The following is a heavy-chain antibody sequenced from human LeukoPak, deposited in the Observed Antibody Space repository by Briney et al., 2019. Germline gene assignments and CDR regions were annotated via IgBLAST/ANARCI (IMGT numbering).Heavy chain of an antibody. Sequence: GGSLRLSCAASGFTFSSYGMHWVRQAPGKGLEWVAVISYDGSNKYYADSVKGRFTISRDNSKNTLYLQMNSLRAEDTAVYYCATGGAVAGRLGSWGQGTLVTVSS. CDR2: ISYDGSNK. D-gene: IGHD6-19*01. J-gene: IGHJ5*02. CDR1: GFTFSSYG. V-gene: IGHV3-30*03. CDR3: ATGGAVAGRLGS.